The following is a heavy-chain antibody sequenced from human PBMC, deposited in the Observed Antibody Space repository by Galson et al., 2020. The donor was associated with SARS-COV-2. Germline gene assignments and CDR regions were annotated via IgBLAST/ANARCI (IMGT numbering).Heavy chain of an antibody. Sequence: SETLSLTCAVYGGSFSGYYWSWIRQPPGKGLEWIGEINHSGSTNYNPSLKSRVTISVDTSKNQFSLKLSSVTAADTAVYYCARGGFSGRRPVNYFDYWGQGSLVTVSS. D-gene: IGHD1-26*01. CDR2: INHSGST. CDR3: ARGGFSGRRPVNYFDY. J-gene: IGHJ4*02. CDR1: GGSFSGYY. V-gene: IGHV4-34*01.